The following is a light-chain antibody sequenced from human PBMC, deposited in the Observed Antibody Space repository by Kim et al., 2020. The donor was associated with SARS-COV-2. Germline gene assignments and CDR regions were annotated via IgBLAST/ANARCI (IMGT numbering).Light chain of an antibody. CDR3: QSYDSSNREV. J-gene: IGLJ2*01. CDR2: EDS. V-gene: IGLV6-57*04. CDR1: SGSIASNY. Sequence: NFMLTQPHSVSESPGKTVTISCTRSSGSIASNYVQWYQQRPGSAPTTVIYEDSQRPSGVPDRFSGSIDSSSNSASLTISALKTEDEADYYCQSYDSSNREVFGGGTQLTVL.